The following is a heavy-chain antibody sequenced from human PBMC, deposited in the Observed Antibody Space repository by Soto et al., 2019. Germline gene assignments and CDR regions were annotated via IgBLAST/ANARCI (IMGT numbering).Heavy chain of an antibody. CDR3: AREEWFGQTPFDS. CDR1: GFTLNEFG. V-gene: IGHV1-18*01. Sequence: QVQLVQSGAEVKKSGASVKVSCKASGFTLNEFGVSWVRQAPGQGLEWMGWISGYDGNTNFAQKYEGRVTMTIDSSTSTAYMELRTLRSDDTAMYYCAREEWFGQTPFDSWGQGTLVTVSS. J-gene: IGHJ4*02. CDR2: ISGYDGNT. D-gene: IGHD3-10*01.